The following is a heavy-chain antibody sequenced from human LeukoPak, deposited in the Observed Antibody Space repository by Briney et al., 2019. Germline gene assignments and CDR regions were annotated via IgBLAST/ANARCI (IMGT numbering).Heavy chain of an antibody. J-gene: IGHJ4*02. CDR1: GGSISSYY. CDR2: IYTSGST. Sequence: SSETLSLXCTVSGGSISSYYWSWIRRPAGKGLESIGRIYTSGSTNYNPSLKSRVTMSVDTSKNQFSLKLSSVTAADTAVYYCARTNYYYDSSGYFVYYFDYWGQGTLVTVSS. D-gene: IGHD3-22*01. V-gene: IGHV4-4*07. CDR3: ARTNYYYDSSGYFVYYFDY.